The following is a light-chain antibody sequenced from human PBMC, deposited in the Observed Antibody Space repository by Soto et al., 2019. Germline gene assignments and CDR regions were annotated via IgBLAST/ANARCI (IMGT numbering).Light chain of an antibody. CDR3: CSYAGSSTAV. J-gene: IGLJ7*01. CDR2: EGS. V-gene: IGLV2-23*01. Sequence: QSALTQPASVSGSPGQSITISCTGTSSDVGSYNLVSWYQQHPGKAPKLMIYEGSKRPSGVSNRFSGSKSGNTASLTISGLQAEDEADYHCCSYAGSSTAVFGGGTQLTVL. CDR1: SSDVGSYNL.